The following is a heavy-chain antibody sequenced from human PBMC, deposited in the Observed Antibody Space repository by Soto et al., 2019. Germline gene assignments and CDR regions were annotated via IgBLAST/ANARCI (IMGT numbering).Heavy chain of an antibody. CDR3: ARRLYYDSSGFGGGGTAV. Sequence: WVFIRQPPGKGLEWIGSIYYSGSTYYNPSLKSRVTISVDTSKNQFSLKLSSVTAADTAVYYCARRLYYDSSGFGGGGTAVWGQGTPVSVSS. J-gene: IGHJ6*02. D-gene: IGHD3-22*01. V-gene: IGHV4-39*01. CDR2: IYYSGST.